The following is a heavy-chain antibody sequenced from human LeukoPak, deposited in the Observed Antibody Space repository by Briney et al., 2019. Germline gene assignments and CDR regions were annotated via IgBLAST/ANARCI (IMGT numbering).Heavy chain of an antibody. CDR1: GGSFSGYY. D-gene: IGHD3-22*01. CDR3: ARDPPYYYDSSGYPDAFDI. V-gene: IGHV4-34*01. J-gene: IGHJ3*02. CDR2: INHSGST. Sequence: SETLSLTCAVYGGSFSGYYWSWIRQPPGKGLEWIGEINHSGSTNYNPSLKSRVTISVDTSKNQFSLKLSSVTAADTAVYYCARDPPYYYDSSGYPDAFDIWGQGTMVTVSS.